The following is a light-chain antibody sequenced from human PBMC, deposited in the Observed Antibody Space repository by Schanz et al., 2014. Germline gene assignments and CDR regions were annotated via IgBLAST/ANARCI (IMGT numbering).Light chain of an antibody. V-gene: IGKV3-20*01. CDR2: GAS. Sequence: EIVLTQSPGTLSLSPGERATLSCRASQSVSSNYLAWYQQKPGQAPSLLIYGASSRATGIPDRFSGSGSGTDFPLTISRLEPEDFAVYYCQQYGSSTYTFGQGTKLEIK. CDR1: QSVSSNY. J-gene: IGKJ2*01. CDR3: QQYGSSTYT.